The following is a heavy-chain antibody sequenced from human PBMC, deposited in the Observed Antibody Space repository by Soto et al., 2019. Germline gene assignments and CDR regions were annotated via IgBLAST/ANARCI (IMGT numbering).Heavy chain of an antibody. J-gene: IGHJ5*02. Sequence: SETLSLTCTVSGASISVHSYYWTWIRQPPGKGLEWIGSSYYSGTTYFNPSLKSRATISVDTSKNQFSLRLTSVTAADKAIYYCTRRYNWNDKYFDPWGQGALVTVYS. CDR2: SYYSGTT. CDR3: TRRYNWNDKYFDP. D-gene: IGHD1-20*01. V-gene: IGHV4-39*01. CDR1: GASISVHSYY.